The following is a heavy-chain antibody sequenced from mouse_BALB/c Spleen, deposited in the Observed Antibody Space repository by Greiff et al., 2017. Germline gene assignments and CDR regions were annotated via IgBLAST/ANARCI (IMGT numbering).Heavy chain of an antibody. CDR2: IRLKSNNYAT. CDR1: GFTFSNYW. D-gene: IGHD2-14*01. V-gene: IGHV6-6*02. CDR3: TRLRYWRAMDY. J-gene: IGHJ4*01. Sequence: EVMLVESGGGLVQPGGSMKLSCVASGFTFSNYWMNWVRQSPEKGLEWVAEIRLKSNNYATHYAESVKGRFTISRDDSKSSVYLQMNNLRAEDTGIYYCTRLRYWRAMDYWGQGTSVTVSS.